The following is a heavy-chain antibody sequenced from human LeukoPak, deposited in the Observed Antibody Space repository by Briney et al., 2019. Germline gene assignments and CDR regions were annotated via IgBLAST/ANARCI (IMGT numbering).Heavy chain of an antibody. CDR1: GGSISSRAYC. V-gene: IGHV4-31*03. CDR3: ARDVLGGASSRFGTWFDP. Sequence: PSETLSLTCTVSGGSISSRAYCWTWIRQHPGKGLEWIGYMCHSGSSYYNPSLQSRASILVDTPKSQFSLNLRSLTAADTAVYYCARDVLGGASSRFGTWFDPWGQGTLVTVSS. CDR2: MCHSGSS. D-gene: IGHD3-16*01. J-gene: IGHJ5*02.